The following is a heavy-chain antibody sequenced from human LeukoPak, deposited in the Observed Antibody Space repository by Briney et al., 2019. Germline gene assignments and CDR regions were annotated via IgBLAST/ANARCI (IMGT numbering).Heavy chain of an antibody. J-gene: IGHJ4*02. CDR3: ATSSWYRLAY. CDR1: GFTFSDSF. Sequence: GGSLRPSCAAPGFTFSDSFMSWVRQAPGKGLEWVGRSRNKADSYTAEYAASVKGRFTISRDESKNSLYLQISSLETEDAAVYYCATSSWYRLAYWGQGSLVTVSS. CDR2: SRNKADSYTA. D-gene: IGHD6-13*01. V-gene: IGHV3-72*01.